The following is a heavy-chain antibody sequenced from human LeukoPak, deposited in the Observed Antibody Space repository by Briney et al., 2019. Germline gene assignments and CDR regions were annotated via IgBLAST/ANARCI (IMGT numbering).Heavy chain of an antibody. CDR3: ATAPPYYYDSSGERHHGS. Sequence: GGSLRLSCAASGFTASSNYMSWVRQAPGKGLEWVSVIYSGGSTYYADSVKGRFTISRDNSKNTLYLQMNSLRAEDTAVYYCATAPPYYYDSSGERHHGSWGQGTLVTVSS. CDR2: IYSGGST. CDR1: GFTASSNY. D-gene: IGHD3-22*01. V-gene: IGHV3-53*01. J-gene: IGHJ5*02.